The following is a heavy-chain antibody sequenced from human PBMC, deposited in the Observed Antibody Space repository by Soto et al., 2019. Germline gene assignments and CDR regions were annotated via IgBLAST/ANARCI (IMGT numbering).Heavy chain of an antibody. J-gene: IGHJ5*01. CDR3: ARGRYCLTGRCFPNWFDS. V-gene: IGHV4-30-4*01. Sequence: SETLSLTCSVSGDSISTVDYFWAWIRQPPGQALEYIGYIYKSATTYYNPSFESRVAISLDTSKSQFSLNVTSVTAADTAVYFCARGRYCLTGRCFPNWFDSWGQGTLVT. CDR2: IYKSATT. D-gene: IGHD2-15*01. CDR1: GDSISTVDYF.